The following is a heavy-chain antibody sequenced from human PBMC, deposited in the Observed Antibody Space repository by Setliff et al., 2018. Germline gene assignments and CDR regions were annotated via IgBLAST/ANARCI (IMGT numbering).Heavy chain of an antibody. J-gene: IGHJ1*01. CDR2: IFPKTGNT. D-gene: IGHD2-2*01. CDR1: GDTFNTYT. CDR3: SRLVRFCTITNCQGSSGGEH. Sequence: ASVKVSCKVSGDTFNTYTLSWVRQAPGQGLEWMGWIFPKTGNTNYAHKLQGRVTMTTDISTGTACMEVRSLRSDDTAVYFCSRLVRFCTITNCQGSSGGEHWGQGTLVTVSS. V-gene: IGHV1-18*01.